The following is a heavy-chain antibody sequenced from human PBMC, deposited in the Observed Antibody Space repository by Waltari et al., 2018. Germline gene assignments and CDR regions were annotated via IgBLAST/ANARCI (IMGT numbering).Heavy chain of an antibody. CDR2: VYYSGST. D-gene: IGHD3-3*01. CDR1: GGSISSSSYY. V-gene: IGHV4-39*01. CDR3: ARSVGYYDFWSGYYSDYYYYYGMDV. J-gene: IGHJ6*02. Sequence: QLQLQESGPGLVKPSETLSLTCTVSGGSISSSSYYWGWIRQPPGKGMEWMGSVYYSGSTYYNPSLKSRVTISVDTSKNQFSLKLSSVTAADTAVYYCARSVGYYDFWSGYYSDYYYYYGMDVWGQGTTVTVSS.